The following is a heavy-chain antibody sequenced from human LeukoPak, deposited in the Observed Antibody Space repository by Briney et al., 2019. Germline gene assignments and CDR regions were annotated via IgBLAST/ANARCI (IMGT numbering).Heavy chain of an antibody. CDR3: ARDGTQVVRGVRRRHFDY. V-gene: IGHV4-4*02. D-gene: IGHD3-10*01. J-gene: IGHJ4*02. CDR2: VYLSGRT. CDR1: GASISSSKW. Sequence: SETLSLTCAVSGASISSSKWGSWVRQPPGRGLEWIGVVYLSGRTNYNPSLKSRVTISVDKSKSQFSLKLSSVTAADTAVYYCARDGTQVVRGVRRRHFDYWGQGTLVTVSS.